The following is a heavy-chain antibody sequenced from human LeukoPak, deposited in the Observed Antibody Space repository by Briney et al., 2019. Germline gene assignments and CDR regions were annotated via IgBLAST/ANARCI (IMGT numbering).Heavy chain of an antibody. V-gene: IGHV3-23*01. J-gene: IGHJ4*02. CDR1: GFTFSKHA. CDR3: AKDTGYTSGRIDY. Sequence: GGSLRLSCAASGFTFSKHAVSWVRQAPGMRLEWVSSISGTADSTFHAASVEGRFTVSRDNSKSTLFLQVNSLRTDDTGLYYCAKDTGYTSGRIDYWGQGTLVTVSS. CDR2: ISGTADST. D-gene: IGHD6-19*01.